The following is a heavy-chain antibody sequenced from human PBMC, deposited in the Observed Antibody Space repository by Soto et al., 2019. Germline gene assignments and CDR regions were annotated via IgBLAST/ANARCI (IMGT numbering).Heavy chain of an antibody. V-gene: IGHV4-34*01. CDR2: INHSGST. CDR3: ARGLAAAGAFDI. CDR1: GGSFSGYY. Sequence: PSETLSLTCAVYGGSFSGYYWSWIRQPPGKGLEWIGEINHSGSTNYNPSLKSRVTISVDTSKNQFSLKLSSVTAADTAVYYCARGLAAAGAFDIWGQGTMVTVS. D-gene: IGHD6-13*01. J-gene: IGHJ3*02.